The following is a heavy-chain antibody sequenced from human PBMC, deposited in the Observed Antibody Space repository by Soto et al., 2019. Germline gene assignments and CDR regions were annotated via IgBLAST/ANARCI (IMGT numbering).Heavy chain of an antibody. V-gene: IGHV4-59*01. CDR3: ARGGYSYGYDYYGMDV. J-gene: IGHJ6*02. CDR2: IYYSGST. D-gene: IGHD5-18*01. CDR1: GGSISSYY. Sequence: PSETLSLTCTVSGGSISSYYWSWIRQPPGKGLEWIGYIYYSGSTNYNPSLKSRVTISVDTSKNQFSLKLSSVTAADTAVYYCARGGYSYGYDYYGMDVWGQGTTVTVS.